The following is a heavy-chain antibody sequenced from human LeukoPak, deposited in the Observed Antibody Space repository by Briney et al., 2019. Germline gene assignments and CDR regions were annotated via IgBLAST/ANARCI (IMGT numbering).Heavy chain of an antibody. D-gene: IGHD6-19*01. J-gene: IGHJ6*02. V-gene: IGHV4-34*01. CDR3: ARASVSSGWYSYYYYGMDV. CDR1: GGSFSGYY. Sequence: PSETLSLTCAVYGGSFSGYYWSWIRQPPGKGLEWIGEINHSGSTNYNPSLKSRVTISVDTSKNQFSLKLSSVTAADTAVYYCARASVSSGWYSYYYYGMDVWGQGTTDTVSS. CDR2: INHSGST.